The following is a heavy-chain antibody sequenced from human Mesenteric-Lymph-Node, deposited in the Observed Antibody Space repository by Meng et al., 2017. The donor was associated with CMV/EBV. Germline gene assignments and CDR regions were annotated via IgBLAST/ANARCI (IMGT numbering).Heavy chain of an antibody. CDR1: GFTFSSYS. V-gene: IGHV3-21*01. D-gene: IGHD2-15*01. CDR3: AREGRSGVYAFDI. CDR2: ISSSSSYT. Sequence: GESLKISCAASGFTFSSYSMNWVRQAPGKGLEWVSSISSSSSYTYNADSVRGRFTMSRDNAKNSLYLQMNSLRVEDTALYYCAREGRSGVYAFDIWGQGTMVTVSS. J-gene: IGHJ3*02.